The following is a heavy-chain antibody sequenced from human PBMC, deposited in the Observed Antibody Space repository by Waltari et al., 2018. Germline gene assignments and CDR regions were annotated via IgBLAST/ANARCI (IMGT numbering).Heavy chain of an antibody. J-gene: IGHJ6*03. CDR2: INHSGST. CDR3: ARGRQYQLMWGYYMDV. D-gene: IGHD2-2*01. V-gene: IGHV4-34*01. Sequence: QVQLQQWGAGLLKPSETLSLTCAVYGGSFSGYYWSWIRQPPGKGLDWIGEINHSGSTNYNPSLKSRVTISVDTSKNQFSLKLSSVTAADTAVYYCARGRQYQLMWGYYMDVWGKGTTVTISS. CDR1: GGSFSGYY.